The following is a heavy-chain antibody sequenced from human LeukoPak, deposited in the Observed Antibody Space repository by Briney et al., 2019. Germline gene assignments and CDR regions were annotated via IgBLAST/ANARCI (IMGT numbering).Heavy chain of an antibody. CDR3: ARDLWKYSYGFDAFDI. D-gene: IGHD5-18*01. Sequence: SETLSLTCAVSGYSISSGYYWGWIRQPPGKGLEWIGCMYHSGSTYYNPSLKSRVTISVDTSKNQFSLKLSSVTAADTAVYYCARDLWKYSYGFDAFDIWGQGTMVTVSS. V-gene: IGHV4-38-2*02. CDR1: GYSISSGYY. CDR2: MYHSGST. J-gene: IGHJ3*02.